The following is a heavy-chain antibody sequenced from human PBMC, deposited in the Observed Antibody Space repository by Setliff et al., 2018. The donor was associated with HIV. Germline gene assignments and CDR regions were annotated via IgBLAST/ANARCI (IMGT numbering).Heavy chain of an antibody. CDR1: GGSFSGYY. V-gene: IGHV4-34*01. CDR3: ARAKSLVRGVNYFDY. Sequence: SETLSLTCAVYGGSFSGYYWSWIRQPPGKGLEWIGEINHSGSTNYNPSLKSRVTISVDTSKNQFSLKLSSVTAADTAVYYCARAKSLVRGVNYFDYWGQGTLVTVSS. J-gene: IGHJ4*02. D-gene: IGHD3-10*01. CDR2: INHSGST.